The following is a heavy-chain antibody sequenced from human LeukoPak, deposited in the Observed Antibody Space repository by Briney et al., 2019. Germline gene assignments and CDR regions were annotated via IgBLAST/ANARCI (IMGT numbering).Heavy chain of an antibody. CDR1: GGSISSFY. V-gene: IGHV4-4*07. CDR2: IYTSGTT. Sequence: SETLSLTCSVSGGSISSFYCNWMRQPAGKGLEWIGRIYTSGTTTYNPSLKSRVTMSVDTSKNQFSLKLSSVTAAGTAVYYCARDSGTTGEVKFDPWGQGALVTGSS. J-gene: IGHJ5*02. D-gene: IGHD3-10*01. CDR3: ARDSGTTGEVKFDP.